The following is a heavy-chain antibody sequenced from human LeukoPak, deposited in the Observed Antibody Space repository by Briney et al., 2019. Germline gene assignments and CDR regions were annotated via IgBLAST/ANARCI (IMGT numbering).Heavy chain of an antibody. CDR2: IIPILGIA. CDR1: GGTFSSYA. CDR3: ACCSSWYKGEGGSYYFDY. Sequence: GSSVKVSCKASGGTFSSYAISWVRQAPGQGLEWMGRIIPILGIANYAQKFQGRVTITADKSTSTAYMELSSLRSEDTAVYYCACCSSWYKGEGGSYYFDYWGQGTLVTVSS. D-gene: IGHD6-13*01. V-gene: IGHV1-69*04. J-gene: IGHJ4*02.